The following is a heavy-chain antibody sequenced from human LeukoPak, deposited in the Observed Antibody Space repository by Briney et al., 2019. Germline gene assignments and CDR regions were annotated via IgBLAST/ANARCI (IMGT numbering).Heavy chain of an antibody. CDR2: ISGSGGST. J-gene: IGHJ4*02. V-gene: IGHV3-23*01. D-gene: IGHD2-2*01. Sequence: PGGSLRLSCAASGFTFSSYAMSWVRQAPGKGLEWVSAISGSGGSTYYADSVKGRFTISRDNSKNTLYLQMNSLRAEDTAVYYCAKDPRYCSSTSCYAGYYFDYWGQGTLVTVSS. CDR3: AKDPRYCSSTSCYAGYYFDY. CDR1: GFTFSSYA.